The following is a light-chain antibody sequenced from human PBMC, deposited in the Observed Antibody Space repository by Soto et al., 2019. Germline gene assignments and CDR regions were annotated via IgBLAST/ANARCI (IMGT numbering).Light chain of an antibody. Sequence: QSALTQAASVSGSPRQSITISCTGTSSDVGGYNYVSWYQQHPGKAPKLMIYEVSNRPSGVSNRFSGSKSGNTAFLTISGLQAEDEADYYCSSYTSSSTRVFGGGTQLTVL. J-gene: IGLJ7*01. CDR3: SSYTSSSTRV. CDR1: SSDVGGYNY. V-gene: IGLV2-14*01. CDR2: EVS.